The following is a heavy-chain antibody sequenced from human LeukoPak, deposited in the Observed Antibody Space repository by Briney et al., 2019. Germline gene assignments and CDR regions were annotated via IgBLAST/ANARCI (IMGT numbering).Heavy chain of an antibody. Sequence: SETLSLTCTLSGGSISTYYWSWIRQPPGKGLEWIGYIYYSGSTNYHPSLKSRVTISVDTSKNQFSLKLTSVTAADTAVYYCARGRLPAAGHFDYWGQGTLVTVSS. D-gene: IGHD6-13*01. CDR3: ARGRLPAAGHFDY. CDR1: GGSISTYY. CDR2: IYYSGST. J-gene: IGHJ4*02. V-gene: IGHV4-59*01.